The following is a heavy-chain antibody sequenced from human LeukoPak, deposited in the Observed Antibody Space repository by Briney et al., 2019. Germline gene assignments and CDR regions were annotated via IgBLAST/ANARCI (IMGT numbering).Heavy chain of an antibody. Sequence: KTSETLSLTCTVSGGSISSSSYYWGWIRQPPGKGLEWIGSIYYSGSTYYNPSLKSRVTISVDTSKNQFSLKLSSVTAADTAVYYCAREYKPIAARPRYYYYYMDVWGKGTTVTVSS. V-gene: IGHV4-39*02. CDR2: IYYSGST. J-gene: IGHJ6*03. CDR1: GGSISSSSYY. D-gene: IGHD6-6*01. CDR3: AREYKPIAARPRYYYYYMDV.